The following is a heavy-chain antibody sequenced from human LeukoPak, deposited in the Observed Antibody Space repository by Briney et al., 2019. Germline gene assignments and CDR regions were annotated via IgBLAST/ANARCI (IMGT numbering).Heavy chain of an antibody. D-gene: IGHD3-22*01. CDR1: GYTFTSYG. Sequence: ASVKVSCKASGYTFTSYGISWVRQAPGQGLEWMGWISAYNGNTNYAQKLQGRLTMTTDTSTSTAYMELRSLRSDDTAVYYCAGSGYYDSSGYAADIWGQGTMVTVSS. J-gene: IGHJ3*02. CDR2: ISAYNGNT. CDR3: AGSGYYDSSGYAADI. V-gene: IGHV1-18*01.